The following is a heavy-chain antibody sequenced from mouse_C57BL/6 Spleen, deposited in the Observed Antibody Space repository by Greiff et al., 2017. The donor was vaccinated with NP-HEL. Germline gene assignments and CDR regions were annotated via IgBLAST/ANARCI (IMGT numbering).Heavy chain of an antibody. D-gene: IGHD3-2*02. CDR2: IHPNSGST. J-gene: IGHJ3*01. V-gene: IGHV1-64*01. CDR1: GYTFTSYW. CDR3: ASPAQTSWFAY. Sequence: QVQLKQPGAELVKPGASVKLSCKASGYTFTSYWMHWVKQRPGQGLEWIGMIHPNSGSTNYNEKFKSKATLTVDKSSSTAYMQLSSLTSEDSAVYYCASPAQTSWFAYWGQGTLVTVSA.